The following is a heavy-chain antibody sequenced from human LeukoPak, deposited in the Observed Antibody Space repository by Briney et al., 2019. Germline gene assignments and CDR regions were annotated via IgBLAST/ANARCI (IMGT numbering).Heavy chain of an antibody. CDR2: ISYDGSNK. J-gene: IGHJ4*02. Sequence: GGSLRLSCAASGFTFSSYGMHWVRQAPGKGLEWVAVISYDGSNKYYADSVKGRFTISRDNSKNTLYLQMTSLRAEDTAVYYCAKVRTYYYDSSGYCLDYWGQGTLVTVSS. CDR3: AKVRTYYYDSSGYCLDY. CDR1: GFTFSSYG. V-gene: IGHV3-30*18. D-gene: IGHD3-22*01.